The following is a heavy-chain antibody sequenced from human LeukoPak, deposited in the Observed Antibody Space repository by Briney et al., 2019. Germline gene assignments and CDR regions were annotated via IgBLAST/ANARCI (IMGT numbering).Heavy chain of an antibody. CDR3: TKLKGWYGEGFFDY. J-gene: IGHJ4*02. Sequence: GGSLRLSCAASGFTVSSNYMSWVRQPAGKGLEWVSVLYSGGATFYADSVKGRFTISRDTSKNTLCLQMNDLRADDTAVYYCTKLKGWYGEGFFDYWGQGTLVTVSS. CDR2: LYSGGAT. V-gene: IGHV3-53*01. D-gene: IGHD6-19*01. CDR1: GFTVSSNY.